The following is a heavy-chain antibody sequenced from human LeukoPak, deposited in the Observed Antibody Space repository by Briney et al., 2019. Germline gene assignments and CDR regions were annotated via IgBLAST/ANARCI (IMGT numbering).Heavy chain of an antibody. V-gene: IGHV3-23*01. D-gene: IGHD2-8*02. J-gene: IGHJ4*02. CDR1: GFTVSTNA. CDR2: IGGDGGT. Sequence: GGSLRLSCAASGFTVSTNAMRWVRQAPGRGLEWVSGIGGDGGTHYADSVRGRFSIFRDNSKNTVYLQMNSLRDDDTAVYHCAKDLSWWAAVDFWGQGMLVTVSS. CDR3: AKDLSWWAAVDF.